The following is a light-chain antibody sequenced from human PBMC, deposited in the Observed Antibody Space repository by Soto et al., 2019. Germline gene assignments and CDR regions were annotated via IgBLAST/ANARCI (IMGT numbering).Light chain of an antibody. CDR1: SSDVGGYHY. CDR2: EVS. CDR3: RSYTSRSTRV. J-gene: IGLJ2*01. Sequence: QSALTQPASVSGSPGQSITISCTGTSSDVGGYHYVSWYQQHPGKAPKLMIYEVSNRPSGVSSRFSGSKSGKTAYLTISRLQGEEEADYCCRSYTSRSTRVFGGGTKLTVL. V-gene: IGLV2-14*01.